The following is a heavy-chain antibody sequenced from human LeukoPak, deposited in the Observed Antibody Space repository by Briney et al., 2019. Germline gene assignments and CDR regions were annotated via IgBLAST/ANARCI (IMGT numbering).Heavy chain of an antibody. Sequence: SVKVSCKASGGTFSSYTISWVRQAPGQGLEWMGRIIPVLGITNYAQKFQGRVTTTADKSTSTAYMELSSLRSEDTAVYYCARSVAVAGDYFDYWGQGTLVTVSS. D-gene: IGHD6-19*01. V-gene: IGHV1-69*02. CDR2: IIPVLGIT. CDR1: GGTFSSYT. J-gene: IGHJ4*02. CDR3: ARSVAVAGDYFDY.